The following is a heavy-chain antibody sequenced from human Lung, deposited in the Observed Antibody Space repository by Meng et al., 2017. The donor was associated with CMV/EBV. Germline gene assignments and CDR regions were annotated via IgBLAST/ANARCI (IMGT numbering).Heavy chain of an antibody. CDR3: AGDLLGYSAYGVRYFDL. Sequence: FTFSDQYMSWIRQTPGKGLEWLSYISGTSSTIDEASSVKGRFTVSRENAKKSLYLQMNSLRAEDTAVYYCAGDLLGYSAYGVRYFDLWGRGTLVTVSS. D-gene: IGHD5-12*01. V-gene: IGHV3-11*01. CDR1: FTFSDQY. CDR2: ISGTSSTI. J-gene: IGHJ2*01.